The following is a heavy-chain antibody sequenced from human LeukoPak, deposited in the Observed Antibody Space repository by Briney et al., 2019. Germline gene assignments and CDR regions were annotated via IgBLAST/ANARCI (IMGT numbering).Heavy chain of an antibody. CDR2: IKSDGSEK. D-gene: IGHD6-13*01. J-gene: IGHJ4*01. CDR3: ARGGYSSSWFWNY. V-gene: IGHV3-7*01. CDR1: GFTFSLYW. Sequence: GGSLRLSCAASGFTFSLYWMTWVRQAPGKGLEWVANIKSDGSEKYYVDSVKGRFTISRDNTKSSLFLQMDSLRAQDTAVYYCARGGYSSSWFWNYWGHGTLVTVSS.